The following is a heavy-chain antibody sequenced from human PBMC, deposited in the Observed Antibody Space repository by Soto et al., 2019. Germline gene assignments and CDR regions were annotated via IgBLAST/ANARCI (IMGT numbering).Heavy chain of an antibody. CDR3: AKTPSGWYDS. J-gene: IGHJ5*01. V-gene: IGHV4-30-2*03. D-gene: IGHD1-26*01. Sequence: SETLSLTCGVAGGSSGSGGCCWSWIRQSPGKGLEWIGNIYYSGSAYYNPSLKSRVTIVADTSTNRFSLNLKSVTATDTAVYYCAKTPSGWYDSWGQGTLVTVSS. CDR1: GGSSGSGGCC. CDR2: IYYSGSA.